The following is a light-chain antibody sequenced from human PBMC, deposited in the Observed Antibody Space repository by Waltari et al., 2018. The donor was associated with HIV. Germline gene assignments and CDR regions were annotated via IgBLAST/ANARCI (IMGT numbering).Light chain of an antibody. Sequence: DIVMTQSPDSLSVSLGERAAINCKSSPSVLYSSNHKNYLAWYQQKPGQPPKLLFYWASTRASGVPDRFSGSGSGADFTLTISSLQAEDVAVYYCQQYYSTPLTFGGGTKVEIK. CDR2: WAS. V-gene: IGKV4-1*01. CDR3: QQYYSTPLT. CDR1: PSVLYSSNHKNY. J-gene: IGKJ4*01.